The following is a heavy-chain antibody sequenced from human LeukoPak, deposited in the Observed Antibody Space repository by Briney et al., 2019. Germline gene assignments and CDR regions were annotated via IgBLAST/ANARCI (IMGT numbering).Heavy chain of an antibody. J-gene: IGHJ4*02. CDR3: ASARGLLWFGEYTYLDY. CDR2: IKTDGSEK. Sequence: GGSLRLSCEGSGFTFSNYWMGWVRQAPGKGLQWVANIKTDGSEKYYVDSVKGRFTISRDNAKNSLYLQMNSLRAEDTAVYYCASARGLLWFGEYTYLDYWGQGTLVTVSS. V-gene: IGHV3-7*01. CDR1: GFTFSNYW. D-gene: IGHD3-10*01.